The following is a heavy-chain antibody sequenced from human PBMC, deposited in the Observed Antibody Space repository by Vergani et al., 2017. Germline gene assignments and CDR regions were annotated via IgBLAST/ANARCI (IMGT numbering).Heavy chain of an antibody. CDR1: GGTFTSYY. D-gene: IGHD3-22*01. V-gene: IGHV1-46*01. CDR3: ARDLRDDSSGYPPGNWFDP. Sequence: QVQLVQSGAEVKKPGSSVKVSCKASGGTFTSYYMHWVRQAPGQGLEWMGIINPSGGSTSYAQKFQGRVTMTRDTSTSTVYMELSSLRSEDTAVYYCARDLRDDSSGYPPGNWFDPWGQGTLVTVSS. CDR2: INPSGGST. J-gene: IGHJ5*02.